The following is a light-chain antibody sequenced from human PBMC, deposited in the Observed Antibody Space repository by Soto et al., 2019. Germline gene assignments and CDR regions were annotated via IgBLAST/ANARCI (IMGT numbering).Light chain of an antibody. CDR1: SGHSRYA. V-gene: IGLV4-69*01. Sequence: QAVVTQSPSASASLGASVKLTCTLSSGHSRYAIAWHQQQPEKGPRYLMKVNSDGSHNKGYGIPDRFSGSSSGAERYLTISSLQSEDEADYYCQTWGTGIRVFGGGTKLTVL. J-gene: IGLJ3*02. CDR2: VNSDGSH. CDR3: QTWGTGIRV.